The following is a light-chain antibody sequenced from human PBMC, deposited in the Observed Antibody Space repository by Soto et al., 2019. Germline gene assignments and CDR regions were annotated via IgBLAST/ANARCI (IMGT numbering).Light chain of an antibody. CDR1: QSIRIS. CDR3: QQYSTYPLT. Sequence: DIQMTQSPATLSATVGDSSTVPCVSSQSIRISSAWYQQKSGKAPKLLIYRASALQSGVPSRFSGSGSGTEFTLTIDSLQPDDFATFYCQQYSTYPLTFGGGTKVDIK. CDR2: RAS. J-gene: IGKJ4*01. V-gene: IGKV1-5*03.